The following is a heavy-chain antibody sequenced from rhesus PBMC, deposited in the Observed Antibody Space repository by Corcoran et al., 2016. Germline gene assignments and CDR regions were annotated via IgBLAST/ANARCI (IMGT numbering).Heavy chain of an antibody. CDR1: GGSIRTDNHY. CDR3: ARDRGNYYSGSYYDV. J-gene: IGHJ5-2*02. CDR2: ISYSGKT. D-gene: IGHD3-16*01. V-gene: IGHV4-122*02. Sequence: QVQLQESGPGLLKPSETLSLTCAVSGGSIRTDNHYWSWISQPPGKGREWIGYISYSGKTRYNSSLDRRVSISRDTSKNQFSLKLNSVTAAETAVYYCARDRGNYYSGSYYDVWGRGILVTVSS.